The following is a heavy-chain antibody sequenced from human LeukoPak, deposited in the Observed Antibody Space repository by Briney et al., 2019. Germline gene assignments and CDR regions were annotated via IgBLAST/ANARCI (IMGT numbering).Heavy chain of an antibody. J-gene: IGHJ4*02. D-gene: IGHD3-22*01. V-gene: IGHV4-39*07. Sequence: PSETLSLTCTVSGGSISSSSYYWGWIRQPPGKGLEWIGSIYYSGSTYYNPSLKSRVTISVDTSKNQFSLKLSSVTAADTAVYYCARDRYYYASSGYSQLFDYWGQGTLVTVSS. CDR2: IYYSGST. CDR3: ARDRYYYASSGYSQLFDY. CDR1: GGSISSSSYY.